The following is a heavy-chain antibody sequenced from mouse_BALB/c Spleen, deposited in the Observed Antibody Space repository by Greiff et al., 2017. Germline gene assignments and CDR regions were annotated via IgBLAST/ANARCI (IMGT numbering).Heavy chain of an antibody. V-gene: IGHV1-67*01. CDR3: ARSGGNYPLYAMDY. CDR2: ISTYYGNT. J-gene: IGHJ4*01. Sequence: QVHVKQSGPELVRPGVSVKISCKGSSYTFTDYAMHWVKQSHAKSLEWIGVISTYYGNTNYNQKFKGKATMTVDKSSSTAYMELARLTSEDSAVYYCARSGGNYPLYAMDYWGQGTSVTVSS. D-gene: IGHD2-1*01. CDR1: SYTFTDYA.